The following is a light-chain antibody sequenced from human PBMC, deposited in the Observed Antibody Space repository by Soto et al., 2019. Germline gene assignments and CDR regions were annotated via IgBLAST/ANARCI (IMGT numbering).Light chain of an antibody. V-gene: IGLV1-40*01. CDR1: SSNIGAGYD. CDR3: QSYDSSLSGSEV. J-gene: IGLJ2*01. Sequence: QAVVTQPPSVSGAPGQRVTISCTGSSSNIGAGYDVHWYQQLPGTAPKLLIYGNSNRPSGVPDRFSGSKSGTSASLAITGLQAEDEADYYCQSYDSSLSGSEVFGGGTQLT. CDR2: GNS.